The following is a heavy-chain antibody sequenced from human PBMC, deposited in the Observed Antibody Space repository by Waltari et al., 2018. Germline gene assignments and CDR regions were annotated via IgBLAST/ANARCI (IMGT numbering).Heavy chain of an antibody. CDR2: NSGSGGST. CDR1: GLTLSRYA. CDR3: AKDRGRHYSYGMDV. V-gene: IGHV3-23*04. Sequence: EVQLVESGGGLVQPGGSLRLSCAASGLTLSRYAMSWVRQAPGKGLEWVSANSGSGGSTYYADSVKCRFTISRDNSKNTLYLQMNSLRAEDTAVYYCAKDRGRHYSYGMDVWGQGTTVTVSS. J-gene: IGHJ6*02.